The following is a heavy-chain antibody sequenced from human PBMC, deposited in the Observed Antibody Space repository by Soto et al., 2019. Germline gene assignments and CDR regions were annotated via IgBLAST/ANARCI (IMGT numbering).Heavy chain of an antibody. J-gene: IGHJ5*02. V-gene: IGHV4-34*01. CDR2: INHSGST. D-gene: IGHD3-9*01. CDR1: GGSFSGYY. CDR3: ARGHDILTGYSWWFDP. Sequence: SETLSLPCAVYGGSFSGYYWSWIRQPPGKGLEWIGEINHSGSTNYNPSLKSRVTISVDTSKNEFSLKLSSVTAADTAVYYCARGHDILTGYSWWFDPWGQGTLVTVSS.